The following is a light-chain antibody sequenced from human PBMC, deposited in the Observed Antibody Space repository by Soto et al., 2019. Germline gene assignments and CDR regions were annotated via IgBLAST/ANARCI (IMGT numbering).Light chain of an antibody. V-gene: IGKV3-20*01. CDR1: PSVSSSY. J-gene: IGKJ4*01. CDR2: RAS. Sequence: GSPSVSSSYLAWYQQKPGQAPKVLIYRASSRATGIPDSFSGSGSRTAFSLTLRILEPEDHAVYFCQPYGSSPLIFGGGTKVDIK. CDR3: QPYGSSPLI.